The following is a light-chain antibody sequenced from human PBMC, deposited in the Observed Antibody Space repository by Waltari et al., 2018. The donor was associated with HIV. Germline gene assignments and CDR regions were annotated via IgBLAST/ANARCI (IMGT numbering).Light chain of an antibody. V-gene: IGLV1-44*01. J-gene: IGLJ3*02. Sequence: QSVMTQPPSVSGTPGQRVTISCSGSSSNIGSNTVSWYQQYPGTDPKLLIYNYKQWPAVVPDRFSGSKSGTSASLAISGLQSEDEADYYCATWDDSLKGVVFGGGTKLTVL. CDR2: NYK. CDR1: SSNIGSNT. CDR3: ATWDDSLKGVV.